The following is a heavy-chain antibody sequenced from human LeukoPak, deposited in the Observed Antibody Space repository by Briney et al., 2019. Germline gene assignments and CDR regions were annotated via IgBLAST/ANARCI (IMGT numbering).Heavy chain of an antibody. D-gene: IGHD5-12*01. V-gene: IGHV3-23*01. Sequence: GGTLRLSCAASGFTFSNHGMNWVRQAPGKGLEWVSGISPSGDITYYADSVKGRFTISRDNSKNTLYLQMNSLSAEDTAVYYCARGPSGYHNTGGQGTLVTVSS. J-gene: IGHJ4*02. CDR2: ISPSGDIT. CDR3: ARGPSGYHNT. CDR1: GFTFSNHG.